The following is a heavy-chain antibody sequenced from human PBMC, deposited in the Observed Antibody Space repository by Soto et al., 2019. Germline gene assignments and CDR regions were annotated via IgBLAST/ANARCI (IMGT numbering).Heavy chain of an antibody. V-gene: IGHV3-33*01. Sequence: WGSLRLSCMASGFTFNTYGMFWVRQAPGTGLEWVAGIWYDVSYRYYVDSVKGRFTVSRDNSKNTVDLQMNSLKTEDTAVYYCTTLGFDPWGQGTLVTVSS. CDR3: TTLGFDP. J-gene: IGHJ5*02. CDR1: GFTFNTYG. CDR2: IWYDVSYR.